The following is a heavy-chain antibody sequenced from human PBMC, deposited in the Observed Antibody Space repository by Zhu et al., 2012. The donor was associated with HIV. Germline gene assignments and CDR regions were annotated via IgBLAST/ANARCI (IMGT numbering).Heavy chain of an antibody. V-gene: IGHV4-59*11. CDR1: GGSISSHY. J-gene: IGHJ3*02. CDR3: ARVDKVRQLRLIYAFDI. CDR2: IYYSGST. Sequence: QVQLQESGPGLVKPSETLSLTCTVSGGSISSHYWSWIRQPPGKGLEWIGYIYYSGSTNYNPSLKSRVTISVDTSKNQFSLKLSSVTAADTAVYYCARVDKVRQLRLIYAFDIWGQGTMVTVSS. D-gene: IGHD2-15*01.